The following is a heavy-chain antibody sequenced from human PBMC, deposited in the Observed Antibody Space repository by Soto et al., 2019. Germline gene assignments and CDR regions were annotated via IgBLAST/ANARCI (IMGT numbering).Heavy chain of an antibody. J-gene: IGHJ4*02. Sequence: ASVKVSCKASGYTFTSYAMHWVRQAPGQRLEWVGWINVGNGNRKYSQKFQGRVTITRDTSASTAYMELSSLRSEDTAIYYCAREKYFDYWGQGTLVTVSS. CDR2: INVGNGNR. CDR3: AREKYFDY. V-gene: IGHV1-3*01. CDR1: GYTFTSYA.